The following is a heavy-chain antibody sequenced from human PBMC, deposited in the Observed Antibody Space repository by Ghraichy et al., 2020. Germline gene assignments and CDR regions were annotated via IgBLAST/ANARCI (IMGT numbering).Heavy chain of an antibody. V-gene: IGHV3-30*02. CDR3: AKDREEDVVVPAAIDY. J-gene: IGHJ4*02. CDR2: IRYDGSNK. Sequence: GESLNISCAASGFTFSSYGMHWVRQAPGKELEWVAFIRYDGSNKYYADSVKGRFTISRDNSKNTLYLQMNSLRAEDTAVYYCAKDREEDVVVPAAIDYWGQGTLVTVSS. D-gene: IGHD2-2*01. CDR1: GFTFSSYG.